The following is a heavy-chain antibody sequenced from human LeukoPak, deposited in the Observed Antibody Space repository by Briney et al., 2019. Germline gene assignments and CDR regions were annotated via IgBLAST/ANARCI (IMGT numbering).Heavy chain of an antibody. CDR2: IYPGDSDT. CDR1: GYSFTSYW. V-gene: IGHV5-51*01. J-gene: IGHJ4*02. D-gene: IGHD3-10*01. CDR3: ARPYGSGSYPPYYFDY. Sequence: GESLKISCKGSGYSFTSYWIGWVRQMPGKGLEWMGIIYPGDSDTRYSPSFQGQATISADKSISTAYLQWSSLKASDTAMYYCARPYGSGSYPPYYFDYWGQGTLVTVSS.